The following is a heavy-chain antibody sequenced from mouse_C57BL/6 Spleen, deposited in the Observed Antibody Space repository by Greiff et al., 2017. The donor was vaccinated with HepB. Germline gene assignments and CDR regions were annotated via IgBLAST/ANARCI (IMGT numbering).Heavy chain of an antibody. CDR1: GFTFSSYG. J-gene: IGHJ4*01. CDR2: ISSGGSYT. Sequence: EVKLVESGGDLVKPGGSLKLSCAASGFTFSSYGMSWVRQTPDKRLEWVATISSGGSYTYYPDSVKGRFTISRDNAKNTLYLQMSSLKSEDTAMYYCARHRDSNYVDYYAMDYWGQGTSVTVSS. V-gene: IGHV5-6*01. D-gene: IGHD2-5*01. CDR3: ARHRDSNYVDYYAMDY.